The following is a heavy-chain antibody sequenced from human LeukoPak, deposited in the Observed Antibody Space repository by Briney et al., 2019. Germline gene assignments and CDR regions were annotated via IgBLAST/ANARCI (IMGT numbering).Heavy chain of an antibody. CDR2: ISGDSIHI. Sequence: GGSLRLSCAAAGFSFSSYSMNWVRQAPGRGLEWVSSISGDSIHIYYADSVRGRFTISRDNAKSSLFLQMNSLRAEDTAAYYCARCSNTVCASSPLAGYLYWGQGTLVTVSS. CDR1: GFSFSSYS. J-gene: IGHJ4*02. V-gene: IGHV3-21*01. CDR3: ARCSNTVCASSPLAGYLY. D-gene: IGHD2-2*01.